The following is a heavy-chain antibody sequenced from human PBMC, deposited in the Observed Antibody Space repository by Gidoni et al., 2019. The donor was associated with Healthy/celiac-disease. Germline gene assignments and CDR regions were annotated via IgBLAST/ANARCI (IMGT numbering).Heavy chain of an antibody. D-gene: IGHD3-22*01. J-gene: IGHJ4*02. CDR3: ARDKKYYYDSSGYYGFDY. V-gene: IGHV4-4*02. CDR2: IYHSGST. CDR1: GGSISSSNW. Sequence: QVQLQESGPGLVKPSGTLSLTCAVSGGSISSSNWWSWVRQPPGKGLEWIGEIYHSGSTNYNPSLKSRVTISVDKSKNRFSLKLSSVTAADTAVYYCARDKKYYYDSSGYYGFDYWGQGTLVTVSS.